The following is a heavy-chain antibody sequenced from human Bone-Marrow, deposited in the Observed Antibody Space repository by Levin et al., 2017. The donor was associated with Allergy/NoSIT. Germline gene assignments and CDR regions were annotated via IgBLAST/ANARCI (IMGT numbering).Heavy chain of an antibody. Sequence: GESLKISCAASGLTFSDNYMSWIRQAPGKGLEWISYISPSSLYTNYADSVKGRFTISRDNAKNSLELQMNSLRINDTGVYYCATAGASDYWGQGTLVTVSS. CDR2: ISPSSLYT. CDR1: GLTFSDNY. J-gene: IGHJ4*02. CDR3: ATAGASDY. D-gene: IGHD2-8*02. V-gene: IGHV3-11*03.